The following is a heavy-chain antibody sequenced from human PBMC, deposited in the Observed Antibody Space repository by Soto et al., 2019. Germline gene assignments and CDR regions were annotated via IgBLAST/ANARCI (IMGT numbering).Heavy chain of an antibody. CDR1: GFIFSSYG. V-gene: IGHV3-33*01. D-gene: IGHD3-16*01. Sequence: QVQLVESGGGVVQPGRSLRLSCAASGFIFSSYGMHWVRQAPGKGLEWVAVIWNDGSDKYYVDSVKGRFTISRDNSKNMLYLHMNSVRAEDRAVYYCARDLGLSRRGYGLQQSLAYWGQGTLVTGSS. CDR3: ARDLGLSRRGYGLQQSLAY. CDR2: IWNDGSDK. J-gene: IGHJ4*02.